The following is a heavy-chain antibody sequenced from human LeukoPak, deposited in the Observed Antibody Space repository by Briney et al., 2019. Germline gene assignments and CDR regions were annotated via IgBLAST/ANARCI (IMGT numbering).Heavy chain of an antibody. CDR1: GFTFSGYG. CDR3: AKDGYPGYYGSGSYSYYFDY. V-gene: IGHV3-30*02. Sequence: GGSLRLSCAASGFTFSGYGMHWVRQAPGKGLEWVAFIRYDGSNKYYADSVKGRFTTSRDNSKNTLYLQMNSLRAEDTAVYYCAKDGYPGYYGSGSYSYYFDYWGQGTLVTVSS. J-gene: IGHJ4*02. D-gene: IGHD3-10*01. CDR2: IRYDGSNK.